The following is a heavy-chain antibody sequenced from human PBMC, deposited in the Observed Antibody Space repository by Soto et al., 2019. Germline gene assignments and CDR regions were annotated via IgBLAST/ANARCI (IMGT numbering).Heavy chain of an antibody. D-gene: IGHD2-15*01. J-gene: IGHJ1*01. CDR3: ARGDSDLAVSEAAY. Sequence: QMQVQESGPRLVKPSETLSLTCTVSGASITDSYWSWIRQPPEKGLEWIGYIYFSGAATYNPSLKSRATMSRDTSKNEFSLKLTSVTAADTAIYYCARGDSDLAVSEAAYWGQGTLVTVSS. CDR2: IYFSGAA. CDR1: GASITDSY. V-gene: IGHV4-59*01.